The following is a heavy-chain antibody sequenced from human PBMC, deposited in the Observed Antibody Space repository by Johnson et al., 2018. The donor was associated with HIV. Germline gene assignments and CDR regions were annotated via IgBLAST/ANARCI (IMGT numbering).Heavy chain of an antibody. CDR1: GFTFDDYG. D-gene: IGHD3-22*01. J-gene: IGHJ3*01. CDR2: ISYDGSNK. CDR3: AKEGSGYSHAFDL. V-gene: IGHV3-30*18. Sequence: QVQLVESGGGLVQPGGSLRLSCGASGFTFDDYGMSWVRQAPGKGLEWVAVISYDGSNKYYADSVKGRFTISRDNSKNTLYLQMNSLRAEDTAVYYCAKEGSGYSHAFDLWGQGSMVSVSS.